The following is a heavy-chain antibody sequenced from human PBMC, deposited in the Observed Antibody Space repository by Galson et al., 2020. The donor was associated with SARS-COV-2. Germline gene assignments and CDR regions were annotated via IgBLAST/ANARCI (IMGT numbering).Heavy chain of an antibody. CDR1: GFTFSSYA. CDR3: ARGAGSSTIFGVGIIAYYMDV. D-gene: IGHD3-3*01. CDR2: ISYDGSNK. Sequence: GGSLRLSSAASGFTFSSYAMHWVRQAPGKGLEWVAVISYDGSNKYYADSVKGRFTISRDNSKNPLYLQMNSLRAEDTAVYYCARGAGSSTIFGVGIIAYYMDVWGKGTTVTVSS. V-gene: IGHV3-30*04. J-gene: IGHJ6*03.